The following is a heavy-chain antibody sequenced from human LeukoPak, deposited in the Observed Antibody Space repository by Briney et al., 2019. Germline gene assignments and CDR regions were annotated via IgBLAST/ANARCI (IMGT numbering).Heavy chain of an antibody. D-gene: IGHD2-2*02. CDR3: ARGSYCSSTSCYTWRGYYFDY. CDR2: INHSGST. CDR1: GGSFSGYY. Sequence: SETLSLTCAVYGGSFSGYYWSWIRQPPGKGLEWIGEINHSGSTNYNPSLKSRVTISVDTSKNQFSLKLSSVTAADTAVYHCARGSYCSSTSCYTWRGYYFDYWGQGTLVTVSS. V-gene: IGHV4-34*01. J-gene: IGHJ4*02.